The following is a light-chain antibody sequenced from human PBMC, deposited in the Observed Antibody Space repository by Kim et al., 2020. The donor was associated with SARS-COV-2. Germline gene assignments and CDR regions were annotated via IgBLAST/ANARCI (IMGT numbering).Light chain of an antibody. CDR2: RNN. V-gene: IGLV10-54*01. CDR1: NDDVGNQG. Sequence: QAGLTQPPSVSKGLRQTATLSCSGNNDDVGNQGAAWLQHHQGHPPKLLSYRNNNRPSGISERFSASRSGDTASLTITGLQPEDEADYYCAAWDSSLSAWVFGGGTQLTVL. CDR3: AAWDSSLSAWV. J-gene: IGLJ3*02.